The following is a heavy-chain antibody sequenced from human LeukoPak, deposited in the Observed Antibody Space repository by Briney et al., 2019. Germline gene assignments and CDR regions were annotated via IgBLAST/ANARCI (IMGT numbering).Heavy chain of an antibody. CDR3: AKDPAVVVAARFDY. CDR2: ISGSGGST. J-gene: IGHJ4*02. CDR1: GFTFSAYA. D-gene: IGHD2-15*01. V-gene: IGHV3-23*01. Sequence: GGSLRLSCAASGFTFSAYAMSWVRQAPGKGLEWVSAISGSGGSTYYADSVKGRFTISRDNSKNTLYLQMNSLRAEDTAVYYCAKDPAVVVAARFDYWGQGTLVTVSS.